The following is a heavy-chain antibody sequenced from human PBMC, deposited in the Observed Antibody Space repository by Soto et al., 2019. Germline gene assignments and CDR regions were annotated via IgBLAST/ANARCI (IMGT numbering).Heavy chain of an antibody. CDR3: ARDPGYCSSTSCLPYGMDV. D-gene: IGHD2-2*01. V-gene: IGHV3-21*01. CDR2: ISSSSSYI. Sequence: VGALRLSCAASGFTFSSYSMNWFRQAPGKGLEWVSSISSSSSYIYYADSVKGRFTISRDNAKNSLYLQMNSLRAEDTAVYYCARDPGYCSSTSCLPYGMDVWGQGTTVTVSS. J-gene: IGHJ6*02. CDR1: GFTFSSYS.